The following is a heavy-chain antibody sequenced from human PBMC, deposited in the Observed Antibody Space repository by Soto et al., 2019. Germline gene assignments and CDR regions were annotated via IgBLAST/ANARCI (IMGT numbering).Heavy chain of an antibody. CDR1: GYIFTNYW. CDR3: ARHGSIGARQNWFDS. Sequence: PGESLKISCKGSGYIFTNYWIGWVRQVPGKGLEWMGIIWPGDSDTRYSPSFQGQVTISVDKSISTAYLQWSSLKASDTAMYYCARHGSIGARQNWFDSRGQGTLVPVSS. V-gene: IGHV5-51*01. CDR2: IWPGDSDT. D-gene: IGHD6-6*01. J-gene: IGHJ5*01.